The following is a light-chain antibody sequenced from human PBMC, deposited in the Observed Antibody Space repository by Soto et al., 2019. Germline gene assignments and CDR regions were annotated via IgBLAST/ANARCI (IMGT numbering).Light chain of an antibody. CDR2: EAS. J-gene: IGKJ4*01. V-gene: IGKV3-11*01. Sequence: EIVMTQSPATRSVSPGERATLSCRASQTVSSDLAWYQQKPGQAPRLLIYEASNRATGIPARFSGSGSGADFTLTISSLEPEDFALYYCQQHINWPLTFGRGTKVDI. CDR1: QTVSSD. CDR3: QQHINWPLT.